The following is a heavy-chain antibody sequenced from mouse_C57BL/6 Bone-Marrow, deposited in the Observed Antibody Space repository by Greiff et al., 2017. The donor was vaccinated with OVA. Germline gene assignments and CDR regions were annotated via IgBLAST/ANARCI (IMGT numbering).Heavy chain of an antibody. CDR2: IDPEDGDT. J-gene: IGHJ3*01. V-gene: IGHV14-1*01. CDR1: GFNIKDYY. Sequence: VQLQQSGAELVRPGASVKLSCTASGFNIKDYYMHWVKQRPEQGLEWIGRIDPEDGDTEYAPKFQGKATMTADTSSNTAYLQLSSLTSEDTAVYYCTTETAQSPWFAYWGQGTLVTVSA. D-gene: IGHD3-2*02. CDR3: TTETAQSPWFAY.